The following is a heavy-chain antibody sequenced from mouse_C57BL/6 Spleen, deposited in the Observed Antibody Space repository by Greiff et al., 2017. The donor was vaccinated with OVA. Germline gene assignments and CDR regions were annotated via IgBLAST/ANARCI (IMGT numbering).Heavy chain of an antibody. D-gene: IGHD2-12*01. CDR3: ARYSNDVGYFDY. CDR2: INPNNGGT. Sequence: VQLQQSGPELVKPGASVKISCKASGYTFTDYYMNWVKQSHGKSLEWIGDINPNNGGTSYNQKFKGKATLTVDKSSSTAYMELRSLTSEDSAVYYCARYSNDVGYFDYWGQGTTLTVSS. J-gene: IGHJ2*01. CDR1: GYTFTDYY. V-gene: IGHV1-26*01.